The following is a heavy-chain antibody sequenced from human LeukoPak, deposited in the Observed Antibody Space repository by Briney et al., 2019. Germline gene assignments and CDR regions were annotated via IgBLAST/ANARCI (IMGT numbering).Heavy chain of an antibody. V-gene: IGHV4-39*01. J-gene: IGHJ4*02. D-gene: IGHD3-10*01. CDR1: GGSVSGSSYY. Sequence: NPSETLSLTCTVSGGSVSGSSYYWGWIRQPPGKGLEWIGSIYYSGSTYYNPSLKSRVTISVDTSKNQFSLKLNSVTATDTAVYYCARHYGHWGQGTLVTVSS. CDR2: IYYSGST. CDR3: ARHYGH.